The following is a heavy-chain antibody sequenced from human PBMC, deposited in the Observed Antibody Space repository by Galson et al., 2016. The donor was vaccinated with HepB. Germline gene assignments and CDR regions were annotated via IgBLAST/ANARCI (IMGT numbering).Heavy chain of an antibody. CDR3: AREERGNSGYDYFDS. D-gene: IGHD5-12*01. CDR1: GFTFSDCY. V-gene: IGHV3-11*04. Sequence: SLRLSCAVSGFTFSDCYMSWIRQAPGKGLEWVSYISSSGGTIHYLDSVEGRFTVSRDNAQNSPHLHMNSLRPEDTAVYYCAREERGNSGYDYFDSWGQGTLVTVSS. CDR2: ISSSGGTI. J-gene: IGHJ4*02.